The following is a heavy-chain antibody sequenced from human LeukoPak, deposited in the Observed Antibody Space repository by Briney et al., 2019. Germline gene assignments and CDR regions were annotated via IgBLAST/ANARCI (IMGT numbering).Heavy chain of an antibody. CDR2: IYPGDSDI. CDR1: GYSFTTYW. V-gene: IGHV5-51*01. Sequence: GESLKISRKVSGYSFTTYWIGWVRQLPRKGLEWMGIIYPGDSDIRYSPSFQGQVTISADKSISTAYLQWSSLKASDTAMYYCARHDYSGYSYYFDYWGQGTLVTVSS. D-gene: IGHD3-22*01. J-gene: IGHJ4*02. CDR3: ARHDYSGYSYYFDY.